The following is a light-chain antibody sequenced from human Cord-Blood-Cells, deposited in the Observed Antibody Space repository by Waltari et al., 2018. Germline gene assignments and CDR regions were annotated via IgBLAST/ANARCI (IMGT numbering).Light chain of an antibody. Sequence: QSALTQPRSVFGSPGQSVTISCTGASCDVGGYNYVSWYQQHPGKAPKLMIYDVSKRPSGDPDRFSGSKSGNTASLTISGLQAEDEADYYCCSYAGSYTLYVFGTGTKVTVL. CDR2: DVS. CDR3: CSYAGSYTLYV. J-gene: IGLJ1*01. V-gene: IGLV2-11*02. CDR1: SCDVGGYNY.